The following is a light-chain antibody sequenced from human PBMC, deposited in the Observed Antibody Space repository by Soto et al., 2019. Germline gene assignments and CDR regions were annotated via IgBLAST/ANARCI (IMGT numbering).Light chain of an antibody. CDR1: QSVSSSY. Sequence: EIVLTQSPGTLSLSPGERATLSCRASQSVSSSYLAWDQQKPGQAPRLLIYDASNRATGIPARFSGSGSGTDFTLTISSLEPEDFAVYYYQPRSHWPTSTFGQGTRLEIK. J-gene: IGKJ5*01. CDR3: QPRSHWPTST. V-gene: IGKV3D-20*02. CDR2: DAS.